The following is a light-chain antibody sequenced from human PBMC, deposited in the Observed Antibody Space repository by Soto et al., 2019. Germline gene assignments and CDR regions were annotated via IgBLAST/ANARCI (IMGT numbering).Light chain of an antibody. CDR2: DVS. CDR3: NSYTSSSTYV. V-gene: IGLV2-14*01. CDR1: SSDVGRYNY. J-gene: IGLJ1*01. Sequence: QSALTQPASVSGSPGQSITISCTGTSSDVGRYNYVSWYQQHPGKAPKLIIYDVSNRPSGVSNRFSGSKSGNTASLTISGLQDEDEDDYYCNSYTSSSTYVFGTGTKLTVL.